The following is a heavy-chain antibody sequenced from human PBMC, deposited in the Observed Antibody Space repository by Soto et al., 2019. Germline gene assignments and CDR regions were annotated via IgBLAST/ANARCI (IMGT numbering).Heavy chain of an antibody. CDR3: VRSGTARLLRHSWFDT. CDR2: ITTRSAYI. Sequence: EVQLVESGGGLVKPGGSLRLSCAASGFTFNTYDMNWVRQAPGKGLEWVSSITTRSAYIYDADSLKGRITISRDNAQNSLFLPMNSLRAEDTAVYYCVRSGTARLLRHSWFDTWGQGTLVTVSS. CDR1: GFTFNTYD. V-gene: IGHV3-21*01. D-gene: IGHD2-21*01. J-gene: IGHJ5*02.